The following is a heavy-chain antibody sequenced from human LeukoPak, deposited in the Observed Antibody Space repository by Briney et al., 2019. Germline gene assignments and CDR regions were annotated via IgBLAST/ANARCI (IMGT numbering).Heavy chain of an antibody. CDR1: GFSFSSYE. CDR2: ISGGGAPI. V-gene: IGHV3-48*03. Sequence: GGSLRLSCAASGFSFSSYEMHWVRQAPGKGLEWLSYISGGGAPIYYADSVKGRFTISRDNAKNSLYLQMSSLRAEGTAVYYCVRDYRDSSGDHQHFDYWGQGALVTVSS. J-gene: IGHJ4*02. CDR3: VRDYRDSSGDHQHFDY. D-gene: IGHD3-22*01.